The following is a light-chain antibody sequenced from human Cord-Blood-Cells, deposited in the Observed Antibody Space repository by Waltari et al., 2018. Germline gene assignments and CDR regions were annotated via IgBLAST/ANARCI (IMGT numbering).Light chain of an antibody. V-gene: IGLV2-11*01. Sequence: YVSWYQQHPGKSPKLMIYDVSKRPSGVPDHFSGSKSGNTASLTISGLQAEDEADYYCCSYAGSYTFGVVFGGGTKLTVL. CDR2: DVS. J-gene: IGLJ2*01. CDR1: Y. CDR3: CSYAGSYTFGVV.